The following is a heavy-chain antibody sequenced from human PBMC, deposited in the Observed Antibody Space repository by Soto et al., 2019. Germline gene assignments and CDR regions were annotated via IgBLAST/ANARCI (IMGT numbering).Heavy chain of an antibody. CDR1: GGSFSRYA. Sequence: QVQLVQSGAEVKKPGSSVKVSCKASGGSFSRYAISWVRQTPGQGLEWMGGIIPIFGTANYAQKFQGRVTITADKSTSTGYMEMSSLRSQDTAIYYCARASTLIVDCATTSCTRMDVCGQGTTVTVSS. J-gene: IGHJ6*02. CDR2: IIPIFGTA. CDR3: ARASTLIVDCATTSCTRMDV. V-gene: IGHV1-69*06. D-gene: IGHD2-2*01.